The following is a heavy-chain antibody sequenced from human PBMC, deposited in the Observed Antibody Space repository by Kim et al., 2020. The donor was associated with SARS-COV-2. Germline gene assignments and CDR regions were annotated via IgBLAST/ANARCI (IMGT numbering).Heavy chain of an antibody. CDR2: IYSGGST. D-gene: IGHD3-3*01. CDR1: GFTVSSNY. J-gene: IGHJ6*03. CDR3: ARDATYYDFWSGYSFGYVDV. V-gene: IGHV3-66*01. Sequence: GGSLRLSCAASGFTVSSNYMSWVRQAPGKGLEWVSVIYSGGSTYYADSVKGRFTISRDNSKNTLYIQMNSLRAEDTAVYYCARDATYYDFWSGYSFGYVDVWGKGTTVTVSS.